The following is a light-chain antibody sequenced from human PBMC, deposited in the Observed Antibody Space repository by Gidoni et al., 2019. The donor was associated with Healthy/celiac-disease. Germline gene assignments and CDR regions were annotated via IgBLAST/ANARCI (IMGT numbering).Light chain of an antibody. CDR1: QSLLHSNGYNY. V-gene: IGKV2-28*01. CDR3: MQALQTPLA. Sequence: DKEMTQSPLSLPVTPGEPASISCRSSQSLLHSNGYNYLDWYLQKPGQSPQLRINLGSNRASGVPDRFSGSGSGTDFTLKISRVEAEDVGVYYCMQALQTPLAFGQGTKVEIK. CDR2: LGS. J-gene: IGKJ1*01.